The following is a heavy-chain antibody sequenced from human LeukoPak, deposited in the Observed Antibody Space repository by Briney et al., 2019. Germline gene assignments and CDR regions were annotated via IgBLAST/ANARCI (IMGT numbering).Heavy chain of an antibody. CDR2: FYYSGNT. CDR3: ARQWDIVATWGRWFDP. D-gene: IGHD5-12*01. J-gene: IGHJ5*02. Sequence: SETLSLTCTVSGVSITHYWGWIRQPPGKGLEWIGSFYYSGNTYYNSSLESRVTISVDTSKNQFSLKLTSVTAADTAIYYCARQWDIVATWGRWFDPWGQGILDTVSS. CDR1: GVSITHY. V-gene: IGHV4-39*01.